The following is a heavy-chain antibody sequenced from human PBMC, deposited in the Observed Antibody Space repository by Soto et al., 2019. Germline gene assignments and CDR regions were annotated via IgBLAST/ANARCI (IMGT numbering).Heavy chain of an antibody. CDR1: GFTFSSYA. V-gene: IGHV3-23*01. J-gene: IGHJ6*03. CDR2: ISGSGGST. D-gene: IGHD3-3*01. Sequence: GGSLRLSCAASGFTFSSYAMSWVRQAPGKGLEWVSAISGSGGSTYYADSVKGRFTISRDNSKNTLYLQMNSLRAEDTAVYYCAKDPRFLAPEPYVHYYYYMDVWGKGTTVTVSS. CDR3: AKDPRFLAPEPYVHYYYYMDV.